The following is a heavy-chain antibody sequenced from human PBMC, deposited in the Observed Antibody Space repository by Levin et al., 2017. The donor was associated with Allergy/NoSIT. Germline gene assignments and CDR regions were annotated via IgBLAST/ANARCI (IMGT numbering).Heavy chain of an antibody. J-gene: IGHJ4*02. D-gene: IGHD2-2*01. CDR1: GFTFSRYD. V-gene: IGHV3-13*01. CDR2: IGNAGDT. Sequence: GGSLRLSCAASGFTFSRYDMHWVRQTTGKGLEWVSGIGNAGDTYYPDSVKGRFTISREDAEDSLYLQMNSLRAGDTAVYYCVRGRYCSNTSCYRSYYFDYWGQGTLVTVSS. CDR3: VRGRYCSNTSCYRSYYFDY.